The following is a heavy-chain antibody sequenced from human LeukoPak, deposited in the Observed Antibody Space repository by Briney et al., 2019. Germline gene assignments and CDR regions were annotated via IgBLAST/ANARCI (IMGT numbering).Heavy chain of an antibody. CDR1: GGSISSGSYY. J-gene: IGHJ6*03. V-gene: IGHV4-61*02. Sequence: PSETLSLTCTVSGGSISSGSYYWSWIRQPAGKGLEWIGRIYTSGSTNYNPSLKSRVTISVDTSKNQFSLKLSSVTAADTAVYYCASEVIAVAAALGFDDYYYMDVWGKGTTVTVSS. D-gene: IGHD6-19*01. CDR2: IYTSGST. CDR3: ASEVIAVAAALGFDDYYYMDV.